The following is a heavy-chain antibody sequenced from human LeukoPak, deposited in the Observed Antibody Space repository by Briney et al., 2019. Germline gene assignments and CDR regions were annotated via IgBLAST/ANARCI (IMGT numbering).Heavy chain of an antibody. CDR3: ARSSGYMSY. V-gene: IGHV4-38-2*02. D-gene: IGHD3-22*01. J-gene: IGHJ4*02. CDR1: HYSISSNYY. Sequence: SETLSLTCTVSHYSISSNYYWGWIRQPPGKGLEWIGCIYHSGSTYYNPSLKSRVTISVDTSKNQFSLKLTSVTAADTAVYYCARSSGYMSYWGQGTLVTVSS. CDR2: IYHSGST.